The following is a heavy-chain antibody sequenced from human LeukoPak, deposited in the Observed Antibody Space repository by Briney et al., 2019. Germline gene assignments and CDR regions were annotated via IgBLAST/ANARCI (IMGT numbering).Heavy chain of an antibody. J-gene: IGHJ4*02. CDR1: GYTFTSYG. Sequence: GASVKVSCKASGYTFTSYGISWVRQAPGQGLEWMGWISGYNGNTSYAQMFQGSITVTRDTSTSTVYMELSGLRSEDTAVYFCASEIAATGYFDYWGQGTLVTVSS. CDR2: ISGYNGNT. V-gene: IGHV1-18*01. CDR3: ASEIAATGYFDY. D-gene: IGHD6-13*01.